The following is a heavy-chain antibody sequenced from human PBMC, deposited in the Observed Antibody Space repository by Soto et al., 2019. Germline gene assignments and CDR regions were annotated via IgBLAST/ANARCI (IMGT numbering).Heavy chain of an antibody. Sequence: ASVKVSCKASGYTFTSYGISWVRQAPGQGLEWMGWISAYNGNTNYAQKLQGRVTMTTDTSTSTAYMELRSLRSDDTAVYYCARDVGDYGDSGDAFDIWGQGTMVTVSS. CDR3: ARDVGDYGDSGDAFDI. J-gene: IGHJ3*02. D-gene: IGHD4-17*01. CDR1: GYTFTSYG. V-gene: IGHV1-18*01. CDR2: ISAYNGNT.